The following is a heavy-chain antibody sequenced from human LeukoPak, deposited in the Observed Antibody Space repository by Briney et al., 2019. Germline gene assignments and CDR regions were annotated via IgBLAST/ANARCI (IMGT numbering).Heavy chain of an antibody. V-gene: IGHV3-48*03. D-gene: IGHD5-12*01. CDR3: ARRWLRRGIDY. CDR2: ISSSGSTI. J-gene: IGHJ4*02. Sequence: GGSLRLPCAASGFTFSSYEMNWVRQAPGKGLEWVSYISSSGSTIYYADSVKGRFTISRDNAKNSLYLQMNSLRVEDTAVYYCARRWLRRGIDYWGQGTLVTVSS. CDR1: GFTFSSYE.